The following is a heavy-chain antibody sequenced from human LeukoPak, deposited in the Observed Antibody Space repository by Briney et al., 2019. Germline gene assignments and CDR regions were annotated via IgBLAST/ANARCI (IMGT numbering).Heavy chain of an antibody. J-gene: IGHJ4*02. CDR2: ISYDESYK. CDR1: GFTFSNYG. Sequence: GGSLRLSCAASGFTFSNYGMHWVRQAPGKGLEWVAVISYDESYKYYADSVKGRFTISRDNSKNTLYLQMNSLRAEDTAVYYCGYCSSTSCYADFDYWGQGTLVTVSS. CDR3: GYCSSTSCYADFDY. V-gene: IGHV3-30*03. D-gene: IGHD2-2*01.